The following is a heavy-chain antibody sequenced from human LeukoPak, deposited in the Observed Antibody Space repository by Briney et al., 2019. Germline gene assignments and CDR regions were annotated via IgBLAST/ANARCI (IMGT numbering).Heavy chain of an antibody. CDR1: GFNFIDNS. J-gene: IGHJ4*02. Sequence: GGSLRLSCAGSGFNFIDNSMHWVRQAPGRGLEWVSSISSSKTYIYYRDSVKGRFTISRDNAKNSLFLQMNSLRVEDTAVYFCARGYCSGTSCYMFDSWGQGTRVIDSS. V-gene: IGHV3-21*01. D-gene: IGHD2-2*01. CDR3: ARGYCSGTSCYMFDS. CDR2: ISSSKTYI.